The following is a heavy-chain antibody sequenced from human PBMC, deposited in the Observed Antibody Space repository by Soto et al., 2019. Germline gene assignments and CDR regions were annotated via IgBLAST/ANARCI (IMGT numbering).Heavy chain of an antibody. V-gene: IGHV3-21*01. D-gene: IGHD3-9*01. Sequence: GGSLRLSCAASGFTFSSYSMNWVRQAPGKGLEWVSSISSSSSYIYYADSVKGRFTISRDNAKNSLYLQMNSLRAEDTAVYYCARLRQYYDILTGYYNHYSYYYGMDVWGQGTTVTVSS. CDR3: ARLRQYYDILTGYYNHYSYYYGMDV. CDR1: GFTFSSYS. J-gene: IGHJ6*02. CDR2: ISSSSSYI.